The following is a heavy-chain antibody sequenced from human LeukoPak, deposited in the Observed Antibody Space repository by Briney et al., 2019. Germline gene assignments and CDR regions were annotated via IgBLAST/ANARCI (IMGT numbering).Heavy chain of an antibody. V-gene: IGHV3-23*01. CDR3: TREGVYSPDGSSYHRDAFDI. Sequence: PGGSLRLSCAASGFTFSSYAMSWVRQAPGKGLEWVSAISGSGGSTYYADSVKGRFTISRDNSKNTLYLQMNSLRAEDTAVYYCTREGVYSPDGSSYHRDAFDIWGQGTVVTVSS. CDR2: ISGSGGST. D-gene: IGHD3-22*01. J-gene: IGHJ3*02. CDR1: GFTFSSYA.